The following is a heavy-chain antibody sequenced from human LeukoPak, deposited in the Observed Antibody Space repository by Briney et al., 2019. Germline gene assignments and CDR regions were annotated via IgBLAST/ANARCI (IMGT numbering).Heavy chain of an antibody. V-gene: IGHV1-69*05. CDR2: IIPIFGTA. CDR1: GGTFSSYA. Sequence: SVKVSCKASGGTFSSYAISWERQAPGQGLEWMGGIIPIFGTANYAQKFQGRVTITTDESTSTAYMELSSLRSEDTAVYYCARAARPIFGVVNYYYMDVWGKGTTVTVSS. CDR3: ARAARPIFGVVNYYYMDV. D-gene: IGHD3-3*01. J-gene: IGHJ6*03.